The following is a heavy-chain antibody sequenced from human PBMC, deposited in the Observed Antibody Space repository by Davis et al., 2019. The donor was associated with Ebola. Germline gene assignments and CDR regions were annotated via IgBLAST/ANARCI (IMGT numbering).Heavy chain of an antibody. CDR2: ISGSGGST. CDR1: GFTFSSYA. D-gene: IGHD5-18*01. J-gene: IGHJ4*02. Sequence: GGSLRLSCAASGFTFSSYAMSWVRQAPGKGLEWVSAISGSGGSTYYADSVKGRFTISRDNSKNTRYLQMNSRRAEDTAVYYCAKGTAMVFGEFDYWGQGTLVTVSS. CDR3: AKGTAMVFGEFDY. V-gene: IGHV3-23*01.